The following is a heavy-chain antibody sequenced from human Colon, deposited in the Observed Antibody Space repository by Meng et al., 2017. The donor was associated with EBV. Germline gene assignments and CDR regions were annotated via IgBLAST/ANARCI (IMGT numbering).Heavy chain of an antibody. V-gene: IGHV4-30-4*01. Sequence: QVQLQESGPGLVPPSQTLSLTCTVSGGSISSGDYYWSWIRQPPGKGLEWIGYIYYSGSTYSNASLKSRVTISIDRSKNQFSLKLSSVTAADTAVYYCARDRKHYGERGWFDPWGQGTLVTVPS. CDR1: GGSISSGDYY. CDR2: IYYSGST. J-gene: IGHJ5*02. CDR3: ARDRKHYGERGWFDP. D-gene: IGHD4-17*01.